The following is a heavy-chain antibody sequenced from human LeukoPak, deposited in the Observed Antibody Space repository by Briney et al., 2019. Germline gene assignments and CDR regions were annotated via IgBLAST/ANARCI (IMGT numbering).Heavy chain of an antibody. CDR1: GGTFSSYA. Sequence: ASVKVSCKASGGTFSSYAISWVRQAPGQGLEWMGGIISIFGTANYAQKFQGRVTITTDESTSTAYMELSSLRSEDTAVYYCARAAHYYGSGSYYNGNWFDPWGQGTLVTVSS. J-gene: IGHJ5*02. CDR2: IISIFGTA. CDR3: ARAAHYYGSGSYYNGNWFDP. D-gene: IGHD3-10*01. V-gene: IGHV1-69*05.